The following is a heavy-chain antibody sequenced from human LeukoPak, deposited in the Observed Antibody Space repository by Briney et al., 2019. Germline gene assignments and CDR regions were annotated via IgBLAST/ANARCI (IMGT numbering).Heavy chain of an antibody. CDR3: AKDTYAGSSSWSDFDY. V-gene: IGHV3-9*01. J-gene: IGHJ4*02. CDR1: GFTFSSYA. CDR2: ISWTSGSI. Sequence: GGSLRLSCAASGFTFSSYAMSWVRQAPGKGLEWVSGISWTSGSIGYADSVKGRFTISRDNAKNSLYLQMNSLRAEDTALYYCAKDTYAGSSSWSDFDYWGQGTLVTVSS. D-gene: IGHD6-13*01.